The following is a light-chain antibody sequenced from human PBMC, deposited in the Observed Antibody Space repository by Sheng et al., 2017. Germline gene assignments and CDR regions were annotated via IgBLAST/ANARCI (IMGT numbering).Light chain of an antibody. CDR3: QQYYNTNS. J-gene: IGKJ2*03. V-gene: IGKV1-NL1*01. CDR2: GAS. CDR1: QGIGSS. Sequence: DIQVTQSPSSLSASVGDRVTITCRASQGIGSSLAWYQQKPGEAPKLLVTGASSLESGVPSRFSGSRSGTDYTLTISSLQPEDFATYYCQQYYNTNSFGQGTKLEIK.